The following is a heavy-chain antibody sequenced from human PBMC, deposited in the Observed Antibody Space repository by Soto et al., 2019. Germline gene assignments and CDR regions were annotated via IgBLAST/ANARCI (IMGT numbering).Heavy chain of an antibody. CDR3: AGSSGWF. CDR1: GFTFSSYA. J-gene: IGHJ4*02. CDR2: ISYDGSNK. V-gene: IGHV3-30-3*01. D-gene: IGHD6-19*01. Sequence: QVQLVESGGGVVQPGRSLRLSCAASGFTFSSYAMHWVRQAPGKGLEWVAVISYDGSNKYYADSVKGRFTISRDNSKNTLYLQMNSLRAEDTAVYYCAGSSGWFWGQGTLVTVSS.